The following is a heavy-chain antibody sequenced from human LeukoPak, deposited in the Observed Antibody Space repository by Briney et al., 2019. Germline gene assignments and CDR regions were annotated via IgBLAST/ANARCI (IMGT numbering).Heavy chain of an antibody. J-gene: IGHJ4*02. CDR3: ARARVRQWLPPGQFDY. V-gene: IGHV4-61*09. Sequence: SQTLSLTCTVSGFSMSSGSYYLTWIRQPPGKLLELLGHMYSSGSTNYNPSLTRRVTMSVDTSKNQFSLKLSSVTAADTAVYYCARARVRQWLPPGQFDYWGQGTLVTVSS. CDR1: GFSMSSGSYY. D-gene: IGHD6-19*01. CDR2: MYSSGST.